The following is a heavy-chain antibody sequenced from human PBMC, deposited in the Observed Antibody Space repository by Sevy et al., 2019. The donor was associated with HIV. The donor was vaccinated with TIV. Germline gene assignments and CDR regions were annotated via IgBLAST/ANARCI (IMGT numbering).Heavy chain of an antibody. D-gene: IGHD3-3*01. CDR2: ISYDGSNK. J-gene: IGHJ3*02. CDR3: AKELYDFWSCYSAGGDAFDI. CDR1: GFTFSSYG. V-gene: IGHV3-30*18. Sequence: GESLKISCAASGFTFSSYGMHWVRQAPGKGLEWVAVISYDGSNKYYADSVKGRFTISRDNSKNTLYLQMNSLRAEDTAGYYCAKELYDFWSCYSAGGDAFDIWGQGTMVTVSS.